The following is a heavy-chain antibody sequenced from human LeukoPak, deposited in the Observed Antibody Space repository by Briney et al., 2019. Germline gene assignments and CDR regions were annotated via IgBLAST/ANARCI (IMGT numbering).Heavy chain of an antibody. V-gene: IGHV3-23*01. D-gene: IGHD6-19*01. J-gene: IGHJ4*02. CDR2: LSDRGGGT. CDR3: ARMQWLKKSYYFDY. Sequence: GGSLRLSCAASGFSLSSYGMTWVRQAPGKGLEWVSTLSDRGGGTYYADSVKGRFTISRDNSKNTLYLQMNSLRAEDTAVYYCARMQWLKKSYYFDYWGQGTLVTVSS. CDR1: GFSLSSYG.